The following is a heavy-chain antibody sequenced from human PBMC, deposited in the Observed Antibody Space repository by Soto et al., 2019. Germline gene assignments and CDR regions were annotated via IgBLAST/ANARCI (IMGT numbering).Heavy chain of an antibody. CDR3: ARLTVAGTY. V-gene: IGHV4-39*01. J-gene: IGHJ4*02. D-gene: IGHD6-19*01. CDR2: MYYSGST. Sequence: QLQLQESGPGLVKPSETLSLTRTVSGGSISSSGYYWGWIRQPPGKGLEWIGSMYYSGSTYYNPSHKSRATISVDTSKNQFSLKVSSVTAADTAVYYCARLTVAGTYWGQGTLVTVSS. CDR1: GGSISSSGYY.